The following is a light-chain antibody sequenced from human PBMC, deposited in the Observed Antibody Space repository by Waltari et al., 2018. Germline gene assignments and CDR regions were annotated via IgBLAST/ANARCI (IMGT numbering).Light chain of an antibody. Sequence: DTQMTQSPSTLSASVGDRVTITCRASQSILTWLAGIRQKPGKAPRLLIYKAFNLESGVPGRFSGSASGTEFNLTISSLQPDDSATYYCQQYHDYSAFGQGTKLEIK. CDR3: QQYHDYSA. CDR2: KAF. J-gene: IGKJ2*01. V-gene: IGKV1-5*03. CDR1: QSILTW.